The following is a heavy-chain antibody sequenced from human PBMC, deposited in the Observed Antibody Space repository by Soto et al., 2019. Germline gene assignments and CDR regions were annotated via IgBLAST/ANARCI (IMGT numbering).Heavy chain of an antibody. CDR1: GFTFSSYG. V-gene: IGHV3-33*01. CDR2: IWYDGSNK. Sequence: GGSLRLSCAASGFTFSSYGMHWVRQAPGKGLEWVAVIWYDGSNKYYADSVKGRFTISRDNSKNTLYLQMNSLRAEDTAVYYCARGSCTNGVCYLLYYYYYMDVRGKGTTVTVSS. J-gene: IGHJ6*03. D-gene: IGHD2-8*01. CDR3: ARGSCTNGVCYLLYYYYYMDV.